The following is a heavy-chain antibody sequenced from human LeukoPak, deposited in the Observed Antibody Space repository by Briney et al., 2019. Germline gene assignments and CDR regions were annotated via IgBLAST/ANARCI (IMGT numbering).Heavy chain of an antibody. D-gene: IGHD6-13*01. J-gene: IGHJ4*02. CDR3: ARGGPYSSSWYFGY. CDR1: GYTFSNYG. CDR2: ISSSSSYI. Sequence: PGGSLRLSCAASGYTFSNYGMNWVRQAPGKGLEWVSFISSSSSYIYYADSVKGRFTISRDNAKKSLYLQMNSLRAEDTAVYYCARGGPYSSSWYFGYWGQGTLVTVSS. V-gene: IGHV3-21*01.